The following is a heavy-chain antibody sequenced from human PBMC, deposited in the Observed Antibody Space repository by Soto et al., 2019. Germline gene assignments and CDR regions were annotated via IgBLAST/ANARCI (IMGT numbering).Heavy chain of an antibody. D-gene: IGHD3-10*01. CDR1: GGSISSGGYY. V-gene: IGHV4-31*03. CDR2: IYYSGST. CDR3: ARVAGRNRKSNFDY. J-gene: IGHJ4*02. Sequence: TSETLSLTCTVSGGSISSGGYYWSWIRQHPGKGLEWIGYIYYSGSTYYNPSLKSRVTISVDTSKNQFSLKLSSVTAADTAVYYCARVAGRNRKSNFDYWGQGTLVTVSS.